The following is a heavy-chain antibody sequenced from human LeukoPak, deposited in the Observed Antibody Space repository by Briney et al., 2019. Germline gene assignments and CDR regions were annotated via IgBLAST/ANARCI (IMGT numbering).Heavy chain of an antibody. CDR2: ISGSGGST. CDR1: FXXXXXX. J-gene: IGHJ5*02. CDR3: AKDRDDYDSSGSNWFDP. V-gene: IGHV3-23*01. Sequence: FXXXXXXXSXGXXAPGKGLEWVSAISGSGGSTYYADSVKGRFTISRDNSKNTLYLQMNSLRAEDTAVYYCAKDRDDYDSSGSNWFDPWGQGTLVTVSS. D-gene: IGHD3-22*01.